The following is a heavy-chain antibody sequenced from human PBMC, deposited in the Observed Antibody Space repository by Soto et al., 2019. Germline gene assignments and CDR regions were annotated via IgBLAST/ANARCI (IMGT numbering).Heavy chain of an antibody. J-gene: IGHJ5*02. V-gene: IGHV6-1*01. Sequence: PSQTLSLTCAISGDSVSSNSAAWNWIRQSPPRGLEWLGRTYYRSKWYNDYAASVKSRITINPDTSKKQFSLQLNSVTPEDTAVYYCARELINWFDPWGQGTLVTVSS. CDR3: ARELINWFDP. CDR1: GDSVSSNSAA. CDR2: TYYRSKWYN.